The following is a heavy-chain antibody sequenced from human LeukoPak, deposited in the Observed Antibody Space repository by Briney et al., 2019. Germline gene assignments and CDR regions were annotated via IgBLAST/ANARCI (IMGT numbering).Heavy chain of an antibody. Sequence: PGGSLRLSCAASGFTVSSNYMSWVRQAPGKGLEWVSVIYSGDSTYYADSVKGRFTISRDNSKNTLYLQMNSLRAEDTAVYYCAKVRGSYPRYYFDYWGQGTLVTVSS. D-gene: IGHD1-26*01. CDR3: AKVRGSYPRYYFDY. V-gene: IGHV3-53*01. CDR1: GFTVSSNY. J-gene: IGHJ4*02. CDR2: IYSGDST.